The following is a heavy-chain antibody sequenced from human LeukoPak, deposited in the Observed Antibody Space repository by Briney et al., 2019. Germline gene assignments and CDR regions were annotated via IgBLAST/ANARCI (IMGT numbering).Heavy chain of an antibody. Sequence: PSETLSLTCTVSGGSISSSSYYWGWIRQPPGKGLEWIGSIYYSGSTYYNPSLKSRVTISVDTSKNQFSLKLSSVTAADTAVYYCARLGLGYCSSTSCYTDYYYGMDVWGQGTTVTVSS. CDR1: GGSISSSSYY. J-gene: IGHJ6*02. CDR3: ARLGLGYCSSTSCYTDYYYGMDV. D-gene: IGHD2-2*02. CDR2: IYYSGST. V-gene: IGHV4-39*01.